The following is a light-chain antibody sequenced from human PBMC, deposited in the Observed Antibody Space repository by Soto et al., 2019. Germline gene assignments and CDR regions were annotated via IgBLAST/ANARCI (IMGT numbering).Light chain of an antibody. V-gene: IGKV1-5*03. CDR2: KAS. J-gene: IGKJ1*01. CDR3: QQYKSYSPPWT. CDR1: QSISSW. Sequence: DIQMTQSPSTLSASVGDRVTITCRASQSISSWLAWYQQKPGKAPKLLIYKASSLESGVPSRFSGSGSGTEFTLTISSLQPDDFATYYCQQYKSYSPPWTFGQGKKVEIK.